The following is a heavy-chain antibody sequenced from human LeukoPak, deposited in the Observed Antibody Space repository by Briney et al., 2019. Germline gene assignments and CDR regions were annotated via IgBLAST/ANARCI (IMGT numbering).Heavy chain of an antibody. V-gene: IGHV4-59*08. CDR3: ARLRVVDATVDAFDV. CDR1: GGSISSYY. D-gene: IGHD2-15*01. CDR2: IYYSGST. Sequence: SETLSLTCTVSGGSISSYYWSWIRQPPGKGLEWIGYIYYSGSTNYNPSLKSRVTISVDTSKNQFSLKLSSVTAADTAVYYCARLRVVDATVDAFDVWGQGAMVTVSS. J-gene: IGHJ3*01.